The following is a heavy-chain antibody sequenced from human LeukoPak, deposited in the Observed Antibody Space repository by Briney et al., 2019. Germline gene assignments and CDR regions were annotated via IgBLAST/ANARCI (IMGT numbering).Heavy chain of an antibody. CDR1: GGSISSYY. Sequence: PSETLSLTCTVSGGSISSYYWSWIRQPPGKGLEWIGNIYYSGSTNYNPSLKSRVTISVDTSKNQFSLKLSSVTAADTAVYYCARDHYGAEEAYAFDIWGQGTMVTVSS. V-gene: IGHV4-59*01. D-gene: IGHD4-17*01. J-gene: IGHJ3*02. CDR3: ARDHYGAEEAYAFDI. CDR2: IYYSGST.